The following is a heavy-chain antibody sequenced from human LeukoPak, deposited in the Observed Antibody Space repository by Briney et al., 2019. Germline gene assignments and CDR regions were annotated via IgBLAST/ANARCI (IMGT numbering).Heavy chain of an antibody. V-gene: IGHV4-30-4*07. CDR2: IYYSGST. D-gene: IGHD1-26*01. CDR3: ARDGRYYYAFDI. CDR1: GGSISSGGYS. Sequence: TLRLSCAASGGSISSGGYSWSWIRQPPGKGLEWVGYIYYSGSTYYNPSLKSRATISVDTSKNQFSLKLSSVTAADTAVYYCARDGRYYYAFDIWGQGTMATVSS. J-gene: IGHJ3*02.